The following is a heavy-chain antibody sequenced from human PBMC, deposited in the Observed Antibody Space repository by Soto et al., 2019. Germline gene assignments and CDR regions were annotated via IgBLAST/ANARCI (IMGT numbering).Heavy chain of an antibody. Sequence: GGSLRLSCAASGFTFRSYAMSWVRQAPGKGLEWVSAISGSGGSTYYADSVKGRFTISRDNSKNTLYLQMNSLRAEDTAVYYCAKVKGRRWLQLGYYYYGMDVWSQGTTVTVSS. V-gene: IGHV3-23*01. CDR3: AKVKGRRWLQLGYYYYGMDV. D-gene: IGHD5-12*01. J-gene: IGHJ6*02. CDR2: ISGSGGST. CDR1: GFTFRSYA.